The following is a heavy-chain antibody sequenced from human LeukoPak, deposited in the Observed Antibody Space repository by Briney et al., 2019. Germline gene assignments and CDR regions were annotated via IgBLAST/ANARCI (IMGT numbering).Heavy chain of an antibody. CDR2: INPNSGDT. J-gene: IGHJ4*02. V-gene: IGHV1-2*06. D-gene: IGHD6-6*01. CDR3: ARAYNGYSSSSPKGY. Sequence: GASVKVSCKASGYTFTDFYMHWVRQAPGQGLEWMGRINPNSGDTDFAQKFQGRVTMTRDTSISTAYMELSRLRSDDTAVYYCARAYNGYSSSSPKGYWGQGTLVTVSS. CDR1: GYTFTDFY.